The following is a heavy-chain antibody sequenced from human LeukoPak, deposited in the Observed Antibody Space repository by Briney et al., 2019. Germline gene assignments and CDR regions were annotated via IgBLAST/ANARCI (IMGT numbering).Heavy chain of an antibody. D-gene: IGHD3-3*01. CDR2: MNPNSGNT. V-gene: IGHV1-8*01. CDR3: ARALGYDFWSGYHI. J-gene: IGHJ4*02. Sequence: GASVKVSCKASGYTFTSYDINLVRQATGQGLEWMGWMNPNSGNTGYAQKFQGRVTMTRNTSISTAYMELSSLRSEDTAVYYCARALGYDFWSGYHIWGQGTLVTVSS. CDR1: GYTFTSYD.